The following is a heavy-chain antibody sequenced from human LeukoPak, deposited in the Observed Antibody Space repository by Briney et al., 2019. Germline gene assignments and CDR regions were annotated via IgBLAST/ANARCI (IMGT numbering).Heavy chain of an antibody. CDR2: INPNSGDT. CDR1: GYIFTGYF. V-gene: IGHV1-2*06. Sequence: ASVTVSCKASGYIFTGYFIHWLRQAPGQGPEWMGRINPNSGDTDYAQKFQGRVTMTRDTSVTTAYMEVSRLISDDTAVYYCAKTASIAEDRVDYWGQGTLVAVSS. D-gene: IGHD6-13*01. CDR3: AKTASIAEDRVDY. J-gene: IGHJ4*02.